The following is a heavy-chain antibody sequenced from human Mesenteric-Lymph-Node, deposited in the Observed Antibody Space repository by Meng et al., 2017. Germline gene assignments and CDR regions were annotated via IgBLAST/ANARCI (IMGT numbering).Heavy chain of an antibody. CDR1: GFTFDDYA. CDR3: AKRGDQSRGYFDY. Sequence: GGSLRLSCAASGFTFDDYAMHWVRQAPGKGLEWVSAIYNSGGSIHYTDSVKGRFTISRDDSRSTLYLQMNSLRAEDTAVYYCAKRGDQSRGYFDYWGQGTLVTVSS. V-gene: IGHV3-23*05. D-gene: IGHD3-10*01. CDR2: IYNSGGSI. J-gene: IGHJ4*02.